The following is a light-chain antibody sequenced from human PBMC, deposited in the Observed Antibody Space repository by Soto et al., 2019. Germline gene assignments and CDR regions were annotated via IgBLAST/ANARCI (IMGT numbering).Light chain of an antibody. J-gene: IGKJ5*01. V-gene: IGKV3-20*01. Sequence: EIVLTQSPGTLSLSPGERATLSFRASQSVSSSYLAWYQQKPGQAPRLLIYGASTRATGIPDRFSGGGSGTDFTLSISKVEPEDFAVYYCQQYGRPPRATFGQGTRLEIK. CDR2: GAS. CDR3: QQYGRPPRAT. CDR1: QSVSSSY.